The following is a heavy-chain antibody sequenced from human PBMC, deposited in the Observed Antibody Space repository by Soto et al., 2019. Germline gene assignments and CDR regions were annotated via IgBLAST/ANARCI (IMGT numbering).Heavy chain of an antibody. CDR2: ISAYNGNT. Sequence: ASVKVCCKDSGYTFTSYGISSVRQAPGQGLEWMEWISAYNGNTNYAQKLQGRVTMTTDTSTSTAYMELRSLRSDDTAVYYCAREVVVVVAAKRAGMDVWGQGTTVTVSS. D-gene: IGHD2-15*01. J-gene: IGHJ6*02. CDR1: GYTFTSYG. V-gene: IGHV1-18*04. CDR3: AREVVVVVAAKRAGMDV.